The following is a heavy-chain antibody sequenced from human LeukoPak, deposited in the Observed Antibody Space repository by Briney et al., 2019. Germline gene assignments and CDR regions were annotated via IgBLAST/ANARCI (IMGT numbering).Heavy chain of an antibody. CDR1: GGSISSGGYY. J-gene: IGHJ5*02. V-gene: IGHV4-31*03. D-gene: IGHD5-12*01. CDR3: ARVTYIVATIDP. Sequence: SETLSLTCTVSGGSISSGGYYWSWIRQHPGKGLEWIGYIYYSGSTYYNPSLKSRVTISVDTSKNQFSLKLSSVTAADTAVYYCARVTYIVATIDPWGREPWSPSPQ. CDR2: IYYSGST.